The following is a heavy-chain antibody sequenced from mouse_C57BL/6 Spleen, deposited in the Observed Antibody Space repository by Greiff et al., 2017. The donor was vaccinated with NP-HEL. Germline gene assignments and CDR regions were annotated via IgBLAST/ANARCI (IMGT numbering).Heavy chain of an antibody. Sequence: EVNVVESGGGLVKPGGSLKLSCAASGFTFSDYGMHWVRQAPEKGLEWVAYISSGSSTIYYADTVKGRFTISRDNAKNTLFLQMTSLRSEDTAMYYCARGRLYYGSSIFDYWGQGTTLTVSS. J-gene: IGHJ2*01. CDR1: GFTFSDYG. CDR3: ARGRLYYGSSIFDY. D-gene: IGHD1-1*01. V-gene: IGHV5-17*01. CDR2: ISSGSSTI.